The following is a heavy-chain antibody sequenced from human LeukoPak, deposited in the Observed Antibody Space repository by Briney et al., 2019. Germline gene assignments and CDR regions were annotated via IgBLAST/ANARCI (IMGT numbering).Heavy chain of an antibody. J-gene: IGHJ4*02. CDR1: GYTFSDYY. CDR3: ARDLNDYCATTNCFTATDVDTTVVDN. CDR2: INPNSGVT. V-gene: IGHV1-2*02. Sequence: EASVKVSCKTSGYTFSDYYMHWVRQAPGQGLEWMGWINPNSGVTIYAQRFQGRVTLTRDTSISTAYMELKGLRSDDTAVYYCARDLNDYCATTNCFTATDVDTTVVDNWGQGTLVTVSS. D-gene: IGHD5-18*01.